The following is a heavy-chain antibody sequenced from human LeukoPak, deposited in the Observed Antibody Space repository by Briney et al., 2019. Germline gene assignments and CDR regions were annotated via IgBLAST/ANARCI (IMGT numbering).Heavy chain of an antibody. Sequence: PSETLSLTCAVYGGSFSGYYWSWIRQPPGKGLEWIGDINHSGSTNYNPSLKSRVTISVDTSKNQFSLKLSSVTAADTAVYYCARGRDYGDYGALDYWGQGTLVTVSS. CDR1: GGSFSGYY. V-gene: IGHV4-34*01. CDR3: ARGRDYGDYGALDY. CDR2: INHSGST. J-gene: IGHJ4*02. D-gene: IGHD4-17*01.